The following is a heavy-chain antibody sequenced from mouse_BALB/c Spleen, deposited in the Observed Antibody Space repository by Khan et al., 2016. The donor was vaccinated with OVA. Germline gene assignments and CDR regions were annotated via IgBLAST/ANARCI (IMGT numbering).Heavy chain of an antibody. CDR3: ARWFAY. J-gene: IGHJ3*01. CDR2: MHYSGST. Sequence: EVQLQESGPGLVKPSQSLSLTCTVTGYSITSDYAWNWIRQFPGNKLEWMGYMHYSGSTSYNPSLKSRISITRDSSKNQSFLHLNSVTSEDTATYYCARWFAYWGQGTLVTVSA. V-gene: IGHV3-2*02. CDR1: GYSITSDYA.